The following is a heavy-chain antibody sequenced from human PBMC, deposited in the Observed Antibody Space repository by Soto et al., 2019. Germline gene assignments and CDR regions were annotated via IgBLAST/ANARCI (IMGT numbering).Heavy chain of an antibody. CDR2: ISVYNGNT. V-gene: IGHV1-18*01. CDR3: ARDEWQQLVLIEY. CDR1: GYTFTNHG. Sequence: ASVKVSCKASGYTFTNHGISWVRQAPGQGLEWMGWISVYNGNTNYAQKFQGRVTMTTDTSTSTAYMELRSLRSDDTAVYYCARDEWQQLVLIEYWGQGTLVTVYS. J-gene: IGHJ4*02. D-gene: IGHD6-13*01.